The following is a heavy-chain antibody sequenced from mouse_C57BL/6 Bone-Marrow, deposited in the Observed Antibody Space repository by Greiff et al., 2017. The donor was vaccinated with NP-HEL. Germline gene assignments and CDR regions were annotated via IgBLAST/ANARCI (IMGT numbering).Heavy chain of an antibody. CDR3: ATPYDYDPAWFAY. Sequence: QVQLQQPGAELVKPGASVKLSCKASGYTFTSYWMHWVKQRPGRGLEWIGRIDPNSGGTKYNEKFKSQATLTVDKPSSTAYMQLSSLTSEDSAVYDCATPYDYDPAWFAYWGQGTLVTVSA. D-gene: IGHD2-4*01. J-gene: IGHJ3*01. CDR1: GYTFTSYW. V-gene: IGHV1-72*01. CDR2: IDPNSGGT.